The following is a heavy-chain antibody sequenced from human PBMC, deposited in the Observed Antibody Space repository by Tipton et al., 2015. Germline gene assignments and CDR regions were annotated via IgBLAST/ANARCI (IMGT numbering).Heavy chain of an antibody. J-gene: IGHJ4*02. CDR2: VYYSVNT. CDR1: GGSINSSNYY. CDR3: ASQRGRIAIFGVVIPDYFDY. D-gene: IGHD3-3*01. Sequence: TLSLTCTVSGGSINSSNYYWGWIRQPPGKGLEWIGSVYYSVNTYYNPSLKSRVTISVDTSKNQFSLKLSSVTAADTAVYYCASQRGRIAIFGVVIPDYFDYWGQGTLVTVSS. V-gene: IGHV4-39*01.